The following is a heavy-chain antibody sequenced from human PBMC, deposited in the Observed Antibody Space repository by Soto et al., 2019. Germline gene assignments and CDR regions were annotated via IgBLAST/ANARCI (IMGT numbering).Heavy chain of an antibody. D-gene: IGHD2-2*02. J-gene: IGHJ6*02. CDR3: AREYTAWPLAYGLDV. CDR1: GFTFSTYS. CDR2: ISSRSDI. V-gene: IGHV3-21*01. Sequence: GGSLRLSCVGSGFTFSTYSINWVRQAPGKGLEWVTSISSRSDIYYADSVKGRFTISRDNAKNSVSLQMNSLRAEDTAVYYCAREYTAWPLAYGLDVWGQGTTVTVSS.